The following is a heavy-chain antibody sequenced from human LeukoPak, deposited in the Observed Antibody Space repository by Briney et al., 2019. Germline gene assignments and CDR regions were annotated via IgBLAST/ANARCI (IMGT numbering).Heavy chain of an antibody. J-gene: IGHJ3*02. D-gene: IGHD3-22*01. CDR1: GGSISSYY. CDR2: IYYSGST. CDR3: AREALDTYYDSSGYYSGAFDI. Sequence: SETLSLTCTVSGGSISSYYWSWIRQPPGKGLEWIGYIYYSGSTNYNPSLKSRVTISVDTSKNQFSLKLSSVTAADTAVYYCAREALDTYYDSSGYYSGAFDIWGQGTMVTVSS. V-gene: IGHV4-59*01.